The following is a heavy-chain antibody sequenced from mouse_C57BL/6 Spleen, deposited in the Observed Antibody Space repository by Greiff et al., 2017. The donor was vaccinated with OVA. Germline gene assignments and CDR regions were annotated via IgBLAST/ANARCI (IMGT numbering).Heavy chain of an antibody. Sequence: VQLQQPGAELVKPGASVKLSCKASGYTFTSYWMHWVKQRPGQGLEWIGMIHPNSGSTNYNEKFKSKATLTVDKSSSTAYMQLSSLTSEDSAVYYCARSGYGNYEAWFAYWGQGTLVTVSA. D-gene: IGHD2-10*02. CDR3: ARSGYGNYEAWFAY. J-gene: IGHJ3*01. CDR2: IHPNSGST. V-gene: IGHV1-64*01. CDR1: GYTFTSYW.